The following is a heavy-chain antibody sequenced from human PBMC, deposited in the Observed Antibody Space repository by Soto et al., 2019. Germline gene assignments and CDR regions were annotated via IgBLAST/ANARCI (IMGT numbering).Heavy chain of an antibody. D-gene: IGHD3-22*01. Sequence: PGESLKISCKGSGYSFTSYWIGWVRQMPGKGLEWMGIIYPGDSDTRYSPSFQGQVTISADKSISTAYLQWSSLKASDTAMYYCARQDYYDSSGYYYGVGWFDPWGQGTLVTVPQ. V-gene: IGHV5-51*01. CDR2: IYPGDSDT. CDR3: ARQDYYDSSGYYYGVGWFDP. J-gene: IGHJ5*02. CDR1: GYSFTSYW.